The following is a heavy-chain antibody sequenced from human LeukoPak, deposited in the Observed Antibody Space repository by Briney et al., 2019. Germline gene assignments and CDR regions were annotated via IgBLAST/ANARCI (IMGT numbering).Heavy chain of an antibody. D-gene: IGHD3-10*01. J-gene: IGHJ3*02. Sequence: GESLKLSCKGSEYSFSCYWIGWVRQMPGKGLEWMGIIYPGDSDTRYSPSFQGQVTISADKSLRPAYPHWSILKASDTAMYYCARLGPGFDAFDIWGQGTMVTVSS. CDR1: EYSFSCYW. CDR2: IYPGDSDT. CDR3: ARLGPGFDAFDI. V-gene: IGHV5-51*01.